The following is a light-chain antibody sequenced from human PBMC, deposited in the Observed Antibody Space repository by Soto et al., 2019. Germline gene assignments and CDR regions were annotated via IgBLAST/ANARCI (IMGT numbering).Light chain of an antibody. Sequence: VLTQSSARISLDAVEMDNYCCGASQSVSNTYLAWYQHKPGLAPRLLVYHASSSATGIPDRFSGSGSGTDFTLHISRLEPEDFAVYYCQHYGSSLAVGGGTQVDI. V-gene: IGKV3D-20*01. CDR2: HAS. CDR3: QHYGSSLA. CDR1: QSVSNTY. J-gene: IGKJ4*01.